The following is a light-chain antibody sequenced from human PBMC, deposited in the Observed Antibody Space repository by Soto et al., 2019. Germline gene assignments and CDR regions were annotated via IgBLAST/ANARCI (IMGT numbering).Light chain of an antibody. CDR1: QSVSSRN. V-gene: IGKV3-20*01. J-gene: IGKJ4*01. CDR2: GAS. CDR3: QQYGSTPLT. Sequence: EVVLTQSPGTVSLSPGERATLSCRASQSVSSRNLAWYQQKPGQAPRLLIYGASSRATGIPDRFSGSGSGTDFILTISRLEPEDFAVYYGQQYGSTPLTFGGGTKVEI.